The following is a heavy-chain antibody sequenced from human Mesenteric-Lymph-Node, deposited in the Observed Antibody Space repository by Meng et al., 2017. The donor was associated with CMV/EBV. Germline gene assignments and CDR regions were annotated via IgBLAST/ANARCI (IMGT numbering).Heavy chain of an antibody. Sequence: ASVKVSCKASEYTFTGYYLYWVRQAPGQGLEWMGWINPNSGGTNYAQKFQGRVTMTRDTSISTAYMEVSRLRSDDTAVYYCARTSYYFDGSTYNPQYYFDLWGQGTQVTVSS. CDR3: ARTSYYFDGSTYNPQYYFDL. J-gene: IGHJ4*02. CDR2: INPNSGGT. D-gene: IGHD3-22*01. CDR1: EYTFTGYY. V-gene: IGHV1-2*02.